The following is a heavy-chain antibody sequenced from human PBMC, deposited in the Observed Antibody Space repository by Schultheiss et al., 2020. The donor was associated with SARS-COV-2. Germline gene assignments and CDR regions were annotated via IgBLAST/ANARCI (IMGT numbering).Heavy chain of an antibody. D-gene: IGHD3-10*01. V-gene: IGHV3-9*01. CDR3: AKGGRFYYGAGSYLDH. Sequence: GGSLRLSCVASGFIFSGYAMHWVRQSPGKGLRWVAGIGWNNRKIGYAESVRGRFTISRDDANDSLFLRKESLRAEDTALYYCAKGGRFYYGAGSYLDHWGQGTPVNVAS. CDR1: GFIFSGYA. J-gene: IGHJ4*02. CDR2: IGWNNRKI.